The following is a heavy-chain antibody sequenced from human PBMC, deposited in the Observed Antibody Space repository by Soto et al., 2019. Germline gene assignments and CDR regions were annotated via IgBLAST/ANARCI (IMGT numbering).Heavy chain of an antibody. CDR2: IYYSGST. Sequence: SETLSLTCTVSGGSISSGDYYWSWIRQPPGKGLEWIGYIYYSGSTYYNPSLKSRVTISVDTSKNQFSLKLSSVTAADTAVYYCARQGYSSSWYVDYFDYWGQGALVTVSS. V-gene: IGHV4-30-4*01. CDR1: GGSISSGDYY. D-gene: IGHD6-13*01. J-gene: IGHJ4*02. CDR3: ARQGYSSSWYVDYFDY.